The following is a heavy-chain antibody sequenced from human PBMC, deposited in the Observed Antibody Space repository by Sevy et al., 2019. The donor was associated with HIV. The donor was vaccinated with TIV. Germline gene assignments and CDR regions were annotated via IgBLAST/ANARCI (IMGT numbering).Heavy chain of an antibody. V-gene: IGHV1-24*01. CDR3: TTDVHLGDFRLWDD. CDR2: FDPQRGKI. Sequence: ASVKVSCQVFEYSLNELSIHWVRQAPGKGLEWMGGFDPQRGKIIYAQKFQGRVTMTEDTSTETAYMERSNLGSEDTAVYYCTTDVHLGDFRLWDDWGQGTRVTVSS. D-gene: IGHD4-17*01. J-gene: IGHJ4*02. CDR1: EYSLNELS.